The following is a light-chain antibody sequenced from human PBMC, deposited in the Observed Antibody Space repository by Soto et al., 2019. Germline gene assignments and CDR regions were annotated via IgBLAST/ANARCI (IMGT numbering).Light chain of an antibody. V-gene: IGLV2-8*01. CDR3: SSYAGSNNLV. J-gene: IGLJ1*01. CDR2: EVS. CDR1: SSDVGGYNY. Sequence: QSVRTQPPSASGSPGQSVTISCTGTSSDVGGYNYVSWYQQHPGKAPKLMIYEVSKRPSGVPDRFSGSKSGNTASLTVSGLQADDEADSYCSSYAGSNNLVFGTGTKVTVL.